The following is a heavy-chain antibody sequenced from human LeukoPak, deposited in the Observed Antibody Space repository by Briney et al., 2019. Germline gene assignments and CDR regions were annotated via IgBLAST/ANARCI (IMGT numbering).Heavy chain of an antibody. CDR3: TGGGLVRGTLHWFDP. CDR2: IYYRSKWYS. D-gene: IGHD3-10*01. V-gene: IGHV6-1*01. Sequence: SQTLSLTCAISGDSVSGGSAGWNWIRQSPSRGLEWLGWIYYRSKWYSDYAISLKSRITINPDTSRDQFSLQLNSVTHDDTAVYYCTGGGLVRGTLHWFDPWGQGTLVTVSS. J-gene: IGHJ5*02. CDR1: GDSVSGGSAG.